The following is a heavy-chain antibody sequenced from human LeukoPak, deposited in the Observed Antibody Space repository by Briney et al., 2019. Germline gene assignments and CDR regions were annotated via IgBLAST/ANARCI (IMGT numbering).Heavy chain of an antibody. D-gene: IGHD6-13*01. V-gene: IGHV4-34*01. CDR2: INHSGST. Sequence: PSETLSLTCAVYGGSFSGCYWSWIRQPPGKGLEWIGEINHSGSTNYNPSLKSRVTISVDTSKNQFSLKLSSVTAADTAVYYCARHIYSSSWTRAYSYYYYMDVWGKGTTVTISS. CDR1: GGSFSGCY. CDR3: ARHIYSSSWTRAYSYYYYMDV. J-gene: IGHJ6*03.